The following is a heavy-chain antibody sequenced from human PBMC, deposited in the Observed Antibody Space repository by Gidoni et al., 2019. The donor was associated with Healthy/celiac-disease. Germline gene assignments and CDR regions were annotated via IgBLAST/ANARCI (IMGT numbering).Heavy chain of an antibody. CDR3: AKGGKAAAGYYFDY. CDR2: ISGNSGSI. V-gene: IGHV3-9*01. D-gene: IGHD6-13*01. J-gene: IGHJ4*02. Sequence: EVQLVESGGGLVQPGRSLRLSCAASGFTFDDYAMHWVRQAPGKGLEWVSGISGNSGSIGYADSVKGRFTISRDNAKNSLYLQMNSLRAEDTALYYCAKGGKAAAGYYFDYWGQGTLVTVSS. CDR1: GFTFDDYA.